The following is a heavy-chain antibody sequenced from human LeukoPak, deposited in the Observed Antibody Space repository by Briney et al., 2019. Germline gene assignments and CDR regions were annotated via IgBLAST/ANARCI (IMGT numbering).Heavy chain of an antibody. CDR2: INHSGST. CDR3: ARSRVGNYGFDY. CDR1: GGSFSGYY. J-gene: IGHJ4*02. V-gene: IGHV4-34*01. D-gene: IGHD4-11*01. Sequence: SETLSLTCAVYGGSFSGYYWSWIRQPPGKGLEWIGEINHSGSTNYNPSLKSRVTISVDTSKNQFSLKLSSVTAADMAVYYCARSRVGNYGFDYWGQGTLVTVSS.